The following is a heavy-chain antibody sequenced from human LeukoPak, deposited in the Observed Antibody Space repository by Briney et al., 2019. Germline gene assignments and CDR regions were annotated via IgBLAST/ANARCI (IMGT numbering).Heavy chain of an antibody. V-gene: IGHV3-23*01. J-gene: IGHJ6*04. CDR2: ISDSGGST. CDR1: GFTFSSHG. D-gene: IGHD3-10*02. CDR3: AELGITMIGGV. Sequence: GGSLRLSCTASGFTFSSHGMSWVRQAPGKGLEWVSSISDSGGSTYYADSVKGRFTISRDNAKNSLYLQMNSLRAEDTAVYYCAELGITMIGGVWGKGTTVTISS.